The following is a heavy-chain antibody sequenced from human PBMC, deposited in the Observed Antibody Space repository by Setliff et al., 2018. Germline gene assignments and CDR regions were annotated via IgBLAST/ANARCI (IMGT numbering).Heavy chain of an antibody. D-gene: IGHD2-2*01. CDR3: ARFGGSCSSSSCYASDL. CDR2: IITNTGKT. CDR1: GYTFSTYG. J-gene: IGHJ3*01. V-gene: IGHV1-18*01. Sequence: ASVKVSCKASGYTFSTYGLHWVRQAPGQGPEWMGMIITNTGKTSYAQKFQGRVTMTTDTYTGTGYMELRSLTSDDTAVYFCARFGGSCSSSSCYASDLWGQGTMVTVSS.